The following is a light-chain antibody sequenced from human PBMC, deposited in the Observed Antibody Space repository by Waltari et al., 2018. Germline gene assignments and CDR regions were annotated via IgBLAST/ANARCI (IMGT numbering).Light chain of an antibody. V-gene: IGKV3-20*01. CDR2: GAS. Sequence: EIVLTQSPGTLSLSPGESVTLSCRASQFVANNFLAWYQHRRGQAPRLLIYGASTRATGIPDRFSGSGSGTVVALTITRLEPEDFAVYYCLQYGSLPSTFGPGTTVDVK. J-gene: IGKJ3*01. CDR3: LQYGSLPST. CDR1: QFVANNF.